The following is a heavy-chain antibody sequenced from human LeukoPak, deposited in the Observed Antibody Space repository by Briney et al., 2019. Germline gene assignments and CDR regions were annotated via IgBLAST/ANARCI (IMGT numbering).Heavy chain of an antibody. J-gene: IGHJ4*02. CDR3: ARLWRNSSGYPGFDY. V-gene: IGHV4-59*08. CDR2: IYYSGST. D-gene: IGHD3-22*01. Sequence: SETLSLTCTVFGGSISSYYWSWIRQPPGKGLEWIGYIYYSGSTNYNPSLKSRVTISVDTSKNQFSLKLSSVTAADTAVYYCARLWRNSSGYPGFDYWGQGTLVTVSS. CDR1: GGSISSYY.